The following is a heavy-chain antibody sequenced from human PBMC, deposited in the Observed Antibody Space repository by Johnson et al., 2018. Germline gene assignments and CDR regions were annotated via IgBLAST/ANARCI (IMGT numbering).Heavy chain of an antibody. Sequence: QVQLVESGGGVVQPGRSLRLSCAASGFTFSSYAMHWVRQAPGKGLEWVALISYDGSNKYFADSVKGRFTISRDNSKNTLYLQMNSLRACDTAVHYCARDPYFDTGYYYYYRDVLGKGTTVTGSS. CDR2: ISYDGSNK. J-gene: IGHJ6*03. CDR3: ARDPYFDTGYYYYYRDV. D-gene: IGHD2/OR15-2a*01. V-gene: IGHV3-30-3*01. CDR1: GFTFSSYA.